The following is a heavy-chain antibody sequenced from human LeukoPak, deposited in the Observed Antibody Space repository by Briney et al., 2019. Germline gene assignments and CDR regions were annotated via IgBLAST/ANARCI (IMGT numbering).Heavy chain of an antibody. CDR3: ARESTIFGVIGDWFDP. Sequence: PSETLSLTCTVSGGSISSHYWNWIRQPPGKGLEWIGRIYTSGSTNYNPSLKSRVTMSVDTSKNQFSLKLSSVTAADTAVYYCARESTIFGVIGDWFDPWGQGTLVTVSS. J-gene: IGHJ5*02. CDR2: IYTSGST. CDR1: GGSISSHY. D-gene: IGHD3-3*01. V-gene: IGHV4-4*07.